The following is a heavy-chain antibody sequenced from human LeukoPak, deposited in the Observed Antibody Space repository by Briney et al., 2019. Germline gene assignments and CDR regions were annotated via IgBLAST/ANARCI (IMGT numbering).Heavy chain of an antibody. J-gene: IGHJ4*02. Sequence: GGSLRLSCADSGFTFSNYSRTWVRQAPGKGLEWVSSISSTVINTYNADSVKGRFTISRDNSKNTLYLQMNSLRADDTAIYYCAKGTVRFLEWSQRGFFDYWGQGILVTVSS. D-gene: IGHD3-3*01. CDR3: AKGTVRFLEWSQRGFFDY. CDR2: ISSTVINT. CDR1: GFTFSNYS. V-gene: IGHV3-23*01.